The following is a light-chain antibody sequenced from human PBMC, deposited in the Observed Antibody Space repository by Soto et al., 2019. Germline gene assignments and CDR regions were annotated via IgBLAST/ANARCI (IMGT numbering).Light chain of an antibody. V-gene: IGKV1-39*01. J-gene: IGKJ1*01. CDR1: QSISSY. CDR3: PRSYSNPWT. CDR2: AAS. Sequence: DIQMTQSPSTLSASVGDRVTITCRAVQSISSYLNWYQQKPGKAPNLLXYAASSLQSGVPSRFSGSGSGTDFTLTISSLQPEDFATYYCPRSYSNPWTFGQGTKVDIK.